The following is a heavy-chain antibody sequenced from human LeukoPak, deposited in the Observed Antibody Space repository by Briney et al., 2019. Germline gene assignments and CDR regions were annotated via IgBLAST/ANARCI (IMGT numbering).Heavy chain of an antibody. V-gene: IGHV3-64*01. D-gene: IGHD2-8*01. CDR1: GFTFSSFA. CDR2: ISSNGGST. J-gene: IGHJ4*02. Sequence: GGSLRLSCAASGFTFSSFAMHWVRQAPGKGLEYVSAISSNGGSTYYANSVKGRFTISRDNSKNTLYLQMGSLRAEDMAVYYCARGSKGMIMDFDYWGQGTLVTVSS. CDR3: ARGSKGMIMDFDY.